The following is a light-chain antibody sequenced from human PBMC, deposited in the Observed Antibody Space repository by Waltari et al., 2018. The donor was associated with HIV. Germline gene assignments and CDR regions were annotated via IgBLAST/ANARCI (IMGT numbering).Light chain of an antibody. Sequence: SYELTRPPSVSVSPGQTARITCSGDALPNQYAYWFQQKPGQAPVMVIYKDSERPSGIPERFSGSSSGATVTLTIRGVQAEDEADYYCQSADSSGTYVFGTGTKVTVL. CDR1: ALPNQY. J-gene: IGLJ1*01. CDR2: KDS. V-gene: IGLV3-25*03. CDR3: QSADSSGTYV.